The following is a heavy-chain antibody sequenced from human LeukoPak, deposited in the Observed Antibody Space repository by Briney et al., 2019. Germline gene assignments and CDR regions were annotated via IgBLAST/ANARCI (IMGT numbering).Heavy chain of an antibody. Sequence: ASVKVSCKASGYTFTGYYMHWVRQAPGQGREWMGRINPNSGGTNYAQKFQGRVTMTRDTSISTAYMELSRLRSDDTAVYYCARSPVYYYYYMDVWGKGTTVTVSS. J-gene: IGHJ6*03. V-gene: IGHV1-2*06. CDR2: INPNSGGT. CDR3: ARSPVYYYYYMDV. CDR1: GYTFTGYY.